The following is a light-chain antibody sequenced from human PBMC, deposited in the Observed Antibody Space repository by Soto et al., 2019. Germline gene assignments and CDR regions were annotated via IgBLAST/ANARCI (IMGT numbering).Light chain of an antibody. Sequence: EIVLTQSPGTLSMSPGERATLSCRASQSVSSSYLAWYQQKPGQAPRLLIYGASSRATGIPDRFSGSESGTPFTLSIDRLEPEDLAVYYCQQYGRSPWTFGQGTKVEIK. CDR3: QQYGRSPWT. CDR1: QSVSSSY. J-gene: IGKJ1*01. V-gene: IGKV3-20*01. CDR2: GAS.